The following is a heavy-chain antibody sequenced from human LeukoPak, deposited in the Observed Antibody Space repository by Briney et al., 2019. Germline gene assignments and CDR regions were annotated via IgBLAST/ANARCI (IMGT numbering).Heavy chain of an antibody. CDR2: INEDGSYK. D-gene: IGHD2-21*02. Sequence: GGSLRLSCEASGFTVSSTHMVWVRQAPGKGLEWVANINEDGSYKYHADSVKGRLTISRDNAKNSLYLQMNSLRAEDTAVYYCARDATRGGDNDYWGQGTRVIVSS. CDR1: GFTVSSTH. J-gene: IGHJ4*02. V-gene: IGHV3-7*01. CDR3: ARDATRGGDNDY.